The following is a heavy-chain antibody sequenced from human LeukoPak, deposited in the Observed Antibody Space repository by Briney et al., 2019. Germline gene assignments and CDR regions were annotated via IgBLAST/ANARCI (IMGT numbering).Heavy chain of an antibody. V-gene: IGHV3-30*04. CDR1: GFIFSSYP. D-gene: IGHD2-21*02. CDR3: AREPPQTCGGDCYSDWYFGL. Sequence: GGSLRLSCAASGFIFSSYPMHWVRQAPGKGLDWVAFVSYDGSRKYYADSVKGRFTILRDNSKNTLHLQMDTLRAEDTAVYYCAREPPQTCGGDCYSDWYFGLWGRGTLVTVSS. CDR2: VSYDGSRK. J-gene: IGHJ2*01.